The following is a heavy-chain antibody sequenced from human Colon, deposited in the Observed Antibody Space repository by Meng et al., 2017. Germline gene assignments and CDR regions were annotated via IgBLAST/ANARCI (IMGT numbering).Heavy chain of an antibody. D-gene: IGHD7-27*01. CDR3: ARDYWGSLDY. Sequence: VPLRGLGPGLGRPSETRALICTVSVGSVSIAAYQRGWIRQPPGKGLEWIGYAANSFDPSPNYNPSLKSRVTISLDTPKNQFSLKLTSVTAADTAVYYCARDYWGSLDYWGQGILVTVSS. V-gene: IGHV4-61*08. J-gene: IGHJ4*02. CDR2: AANSFDPSP. CDR1: VGSVSIAAYQ.